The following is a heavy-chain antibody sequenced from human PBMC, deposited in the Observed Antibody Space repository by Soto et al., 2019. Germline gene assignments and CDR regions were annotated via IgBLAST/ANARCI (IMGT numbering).Heavy chain of an antibody. CDR3: ARAGIQYAEQVGFFDP. J-gene: IGHJ5*02. Sequence: QVQVVESGGGVVQPGGSLRLSCEASGITFSSYGMHWVRQAPGKGLEWVAVTWYDGGIKHYADSVKGRFAISRDNSKNTLYLQMNNLRVEDTAVYYCARAGIQYAEQVGFFDPWGQGNLVTVSS. V-gene: IGHV3-33*01. D-gene: IGHD5-18*01. CDR2: TWYDGGIK. CDR1: GITFSSYG.